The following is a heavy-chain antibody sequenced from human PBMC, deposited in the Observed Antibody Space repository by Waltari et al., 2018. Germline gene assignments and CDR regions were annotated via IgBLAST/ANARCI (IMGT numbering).Heavy chain of an antibody. V-gene: IGHV1-69*13. Sequence: QVQLVQSGAEVKKPGASVKVSCKASGYTFTSYAMHWVRQAPGQRLEWMGGIIPIFGTANYAQKFQGRVTITADKSTSTAYMELSSLRSEDTAVYYCARRRAAAGPYYYYYYMDVWGKGTTVTVSS. CDR3: ARRRAAAGPYYYYYYMDV. D-gene: IGHD6-13*01. CDR2: IIPIFGTA. J-gene: IGHJ6*03. CDR1: GYTFTSYA.